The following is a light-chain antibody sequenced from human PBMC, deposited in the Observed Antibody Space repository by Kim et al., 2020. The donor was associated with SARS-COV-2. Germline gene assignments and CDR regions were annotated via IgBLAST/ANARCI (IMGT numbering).Light chain of an antibody. CDR2: AAS. J-gene: IGKJ1*01. Sequence: ASVGDRFTIPCRASQDIANSLAWYQQKPGKVPQVLIYAASTLQSGVPSRFSGSGSGTEFTLTIGSLQTEDVATYYCQKYKSAPWTFGPGTKVDIK. CDR1: QDIANS. V-gene: IGKV1-27*01. CDR3: QKYKSAPWT.